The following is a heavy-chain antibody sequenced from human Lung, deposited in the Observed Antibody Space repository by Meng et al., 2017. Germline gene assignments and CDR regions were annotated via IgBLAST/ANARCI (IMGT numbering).Heavy chain of an antibody. V-gene: IGHV1-2*06. Sequence: VQLLQSGAEVKKPGASVKVSCKPSGYSFTAYYIHWVRQAPGQGLEWMGRIDPNSGVTEYAHKFHGRVTMTGDTSISTAYMELRRLTSDDTAVYYCARDENISAAGKLFGDYWGQGTLVTVSS. CDR1: GYSFTAYY. CDR2: IDPNSGVT. D-gene: IGHD6-13*01. J-gene: IGHJ4*02. CDR3: ARDENISAAGKLFGDY.